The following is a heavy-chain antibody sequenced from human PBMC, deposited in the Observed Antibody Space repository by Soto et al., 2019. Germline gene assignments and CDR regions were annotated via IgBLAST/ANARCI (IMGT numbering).Heavy chain of an antibody. D-gene: IGHD3-16*02. J-gene: IGHJ3*02. Sequence: QVQLQQWGAGLLKPSETLSLTCAVYGGSFSGYYWSWIRQPPGKGLEWIWEINHSGSTNYNPSLKSRVTISVDTSKNQFSLKLSSVTAADTAVYYCARSLRKITFGGVIAQGAFDIWGLGTMVTVSS. CDR3: ARSLRKITFGGVIAQGAFDI. V-gene: IGHV4-34*01. CDR2: INHSGST. CDR1: GGSFSGYY.